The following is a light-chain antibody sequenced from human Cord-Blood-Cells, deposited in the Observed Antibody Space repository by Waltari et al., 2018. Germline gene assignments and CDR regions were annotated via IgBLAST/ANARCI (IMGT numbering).Light chain of an antibody. CDR3: SSYTSSSTWV. CDR2: EVS. J-gene: IGLJ3*02. V-gene: IGLV2-14*01. CDR1: SSDGGGYNY. Sequence: QSALTQPASVSGSPGQSITISCPGTSSDGGGYNYFSWYQQHPGKAPKLMIYEVSKRPSGVSNRFSGSKSGNTASLTISGLQAEDEADYYCSSYTSSSTWVFGGGTKLTVL.